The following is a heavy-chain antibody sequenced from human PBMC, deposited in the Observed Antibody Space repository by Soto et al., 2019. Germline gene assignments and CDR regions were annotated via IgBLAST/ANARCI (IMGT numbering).Heavy chain of an antibody. D-gene: IGHD6-13*01. CDR3: ARGATSGSLDY. CDR2: INSDGSST. CDR1: GFTFSSYW. J-gene: IGHJ4*02. Sequence: EVQLVESGGGLVQPGGSLRLSCSASGFTFSSYWMHWVRQAPGKGLVLVSRINSDGSSTSYADSVKGRFTISRDNAKNTLYLKMNSLRDEDTAVYYGARGATSGSLDYWGQGTLVTVSS. V-gene: IGHV3-74*01.